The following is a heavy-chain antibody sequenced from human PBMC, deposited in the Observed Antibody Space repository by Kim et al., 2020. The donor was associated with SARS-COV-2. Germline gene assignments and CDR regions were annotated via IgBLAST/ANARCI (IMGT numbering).Heavy chain of an antibody. Sequence: GGSLRLSCAASGFTFSSYSMNWVRQAPGKGLEWVSSISSSSSYIYYADSVKGRFTISRDNAKNSLYLQMNSLRAEDTAVYYCATFEYSSSLFLDYFDYWGQGTLVTVSS. J-gene: IGHJ4*02. CDR1: GFTFSSYS. V-gene: IGHV3-21*01. D-gene: IGHD6-6*01. CDR2: ISSSSSYI. CDR3: ATFEYSSSLFLDYFDY.